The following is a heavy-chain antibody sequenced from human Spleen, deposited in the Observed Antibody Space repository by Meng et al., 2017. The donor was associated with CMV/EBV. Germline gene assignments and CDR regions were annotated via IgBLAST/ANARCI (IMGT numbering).Heavy chain of an antibody. Sequence: GESLKISCTASGFTFSNYAMNWVRQAPGKGLEWVSSITSTGSTTYYADSVKGRFTISRDNSKNTLYLQMNSLRAEDTAVYYCARAQLGLDYWGQGTLVTVSS. CDR3: ARAQLGLDY. J-gene: IGHJ4*02. CDR1: GFTFSNYA. D-gene: IGHD7-27*01. V-gene: IGHV3-23*01. CDR2: ITSTGSTT.